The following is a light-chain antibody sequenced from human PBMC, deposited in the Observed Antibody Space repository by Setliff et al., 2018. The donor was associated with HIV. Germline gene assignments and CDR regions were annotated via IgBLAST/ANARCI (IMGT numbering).Light chain of an antibody. CDR2: QAS. CDR3: CSNTGSNTYV. V-gene: IGLV2-23*01. Sequence: QSVLTQPASVSGSPGQSITISCTGTSGDVGRYNLVSWYQQQPGKPPKFMIYQASKRPSGVSNRFSGSKSGNTASLTISGLQAEDEADYYCCSNTGSNTYVFGTGTKV. CDR1: SGDVGRYNL. J-gene: IGLJ1*01.